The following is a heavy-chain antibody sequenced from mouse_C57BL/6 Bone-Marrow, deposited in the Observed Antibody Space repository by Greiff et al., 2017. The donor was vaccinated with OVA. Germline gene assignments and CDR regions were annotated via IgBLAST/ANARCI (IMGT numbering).Heavy chain of an antibody. Sequence: EVMLVESGGGLVQPGGSMKLSCVASGFTFSNSWMNWVRQSPEKGLEWVAQIRLKSDNYATHYAESVNGRFTISRDDSKSSVYLQMNNLRAEDTGIYYCTDITTVDYGGQGTTLTVSS. CDR2: IRLKSDNYAT. CDR1: GFTFSNSW. D-gene: IGHD1-1*01. J-gene: IGHJ2*01. CDR3: TDITTVDY. V-gene: IGHV6-3*01.